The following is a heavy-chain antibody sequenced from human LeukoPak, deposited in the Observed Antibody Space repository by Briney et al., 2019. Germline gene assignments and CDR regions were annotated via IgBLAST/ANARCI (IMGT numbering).Heavy chain of an antibody. CDR1: GYSFTTHW. CDR2: IYSDDSNT. D-gene: IGHD3-16*01. V-gene: IGHV5-51*01. J-gene: IGHJ5*02. Sequence: GESLKISCKGSGYSFTTHWIGWVRQMPGKGLEWMGIIYSDDSNTRYSPSFQGQVTLSADKSINTAYLQWSSLRASDTAMYYCARLEEDLTLGVAGYWFVPWGQGTLVTVSS. CDR3: ARLEEDLTLGVAGYWFVP.